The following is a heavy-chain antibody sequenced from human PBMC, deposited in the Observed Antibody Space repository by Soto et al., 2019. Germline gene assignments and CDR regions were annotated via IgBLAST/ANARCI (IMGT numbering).Heavy chain of an antibody. CDR3: AASCVACGGFNYYGMDV. Sequence: QVQLQESGPGLVKPSQTLSLPCTVSGGSISSGGYYWYWIRQHPGKGLAWIGYIYYSGTTYYNPSTKSRVTISVDTSKNQFSLKLSSVTAADTAVYYCAASCVACGGFNYYGMDVWGQGTTVTVSS. J-gene: IGHJ6*02. D-gene: IGHD2-21*01. V-gene: IGHV4-31*03. CDR2: IYYSGTT. CDR1: GGSISSGGYY.